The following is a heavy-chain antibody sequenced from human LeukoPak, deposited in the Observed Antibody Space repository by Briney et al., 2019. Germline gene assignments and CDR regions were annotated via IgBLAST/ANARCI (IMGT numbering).Heavy chain of an antibody. J-gene: IGHJ5*02. CDR3: ARDRATGRKLNWFDP. CDR1: GGTFSSYA. D-gene: IGHD4-17*01. V-gene: IGHV1-69*04. CDR2: IIPILGIA. Sequence: SVKVSCKASGGTFSSYAISWVRQAPGQGPEWMGRIIPILGIANYAQKFQGRVTITADKSTSTAYMELSSLRSEDTAVYYCARDRATGRKLNWFDPWGQGTLVTVSS.